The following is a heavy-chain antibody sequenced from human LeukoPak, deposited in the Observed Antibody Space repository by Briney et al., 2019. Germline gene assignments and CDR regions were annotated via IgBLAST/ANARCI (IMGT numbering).Heavy chain of an antibody. D-gene: IGHD1-26*01. V-gene: IGHV1-69*05. J-gene: IGHJ6*03. CDR3: ASIGMVGYYMDV. Sequence: SVKVSCKASGGTFSSYAISWVRQAPGQGLEWMGGIIPIFGTADYAQKFQGRVTITTDESTSTAYMELSSLRSEDTAVYYCASIGMVGYYMDVWGKGTTVTVSS. CDR1: GGTFSSYA. CDR2: IIPIFGTA.